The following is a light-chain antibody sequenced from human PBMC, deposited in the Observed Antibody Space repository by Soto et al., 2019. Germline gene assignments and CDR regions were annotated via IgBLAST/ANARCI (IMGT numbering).Light chain of an antibody. CDR2: VAS. J-gene: IGKJ5*01. CDR1: QSVSSNY. CDR3: QQYGSSPIT. V-gene: IGKV3-20*01. Sequence: EIVLTQSPGTLSLSPGERATLSCRASQSVSSNYLAWYQQKPGQAPRVLIYVASSRATGIPDRFSGSGSGTDFTLTISRLEPEDFAVCYCQQYGSSPITFGQGTRLEIK.